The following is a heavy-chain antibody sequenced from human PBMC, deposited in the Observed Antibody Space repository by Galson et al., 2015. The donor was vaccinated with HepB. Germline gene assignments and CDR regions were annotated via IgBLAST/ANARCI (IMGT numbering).Heavy chain of an antibody. J-gene: IGHJ5*02. D-gene: IGHD3-16*01. CDR3: ARDPTVGGRSLGWFDP. CDR2: INHSGST. V-gene: IGHV4-34*01. CDR1: GGSFSGYY. Sequence: SETLSLTCAVYGGSFSGYYWSWIRQPPGKGLEWIGEINHSGSTNYNPSLKSRVTISVDTSKNQFSLKLSSVTAADTAVYYCARDPTVGGRSLGWFDPWGQGTLVTVSS.